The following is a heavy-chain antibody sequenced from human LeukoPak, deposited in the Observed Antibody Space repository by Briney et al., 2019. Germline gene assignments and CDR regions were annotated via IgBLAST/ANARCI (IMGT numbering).Heavy chain of an antibody. V-gene: IGHV4-34*01. CDR3: ARALRWLAYFDY. D-gene: IGHD6-19*01. J-gene: IGHJ4*02. CDR1: GVASSGNY. Sequence: SETLSLTCGVYGVASSGNYWSWIRQPPGKGLEWIGEINHSGSTNYNPSLKSRVTISVDTSKNQFSLKLSSVTAADTAVYYCARALRWLAYFDYWGQGTLVTVSS. CDR2: INHSGST.